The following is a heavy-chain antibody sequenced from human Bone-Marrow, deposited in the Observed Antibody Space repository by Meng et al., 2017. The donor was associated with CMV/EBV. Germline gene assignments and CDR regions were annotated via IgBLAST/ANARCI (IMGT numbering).Heavy chain of an antibody. CDR3: ARDLRRGYSNYYYYYGMDV. J-gene: IGHJ6*02. V-gene: IGHV3-48*04. Sequence: GGSLRLSCAASGFTVSSNYMSCVRQAPGKGLEWVSYISSSSSTIYYADSVKGRFTISRDNAKNSLYLQMNSLRAEDTAVYYCARDLRRGYSNYYYYYGMDVWGQATTVTVSS. CDR1: GFTVSSNY. CDR2: ISSSSSTI. D-gene: IGHD4-11*01.